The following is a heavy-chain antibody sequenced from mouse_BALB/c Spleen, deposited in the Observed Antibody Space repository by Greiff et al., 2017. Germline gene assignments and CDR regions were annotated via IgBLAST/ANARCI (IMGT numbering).Heavy chain of an antibody. V-gene: IGHV1-69*02. D-gene: IGHD1-1*01. Sequence: QVQLQQPGAELVKPGASVKLSCKASGYTFTSYWMHWVKQRPGQGLEWIGEIDPSDSYTNYNQKFKGKATLTVDKSSSTAYMQLSSLTSEDSAVYYCARKGTTVVGYAMDYWGQGTSVTVSS. CDR3: ARKGTTVVGYAMDY. CDR1: GYTFTSYW. CDR2: IDPSDSYT. J-gene: IGHJ4*01.